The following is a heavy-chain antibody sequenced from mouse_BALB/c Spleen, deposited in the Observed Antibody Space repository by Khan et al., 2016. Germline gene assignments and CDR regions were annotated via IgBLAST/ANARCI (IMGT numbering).Heavy chain of an antibody. CDR2: IFPGSGST. CDR1: GYTFTDYY. V-gene: IGHV1-77*01. D-gene: IGHD1-2*01. Sequence: QVQLKQSGTELPRPGASVKLSCKASGYTFTDYYLHWVKQRTGQGLEWIGEIFPGSGSTYYNAKFKGKASLTADTSSSTAYMQLSSLTSEASAVYFCTRSYYSYFAMDCWDQGASITVSS. CDR3: TRSYYSYFAMDC. J-gene: IGHJ4*01.